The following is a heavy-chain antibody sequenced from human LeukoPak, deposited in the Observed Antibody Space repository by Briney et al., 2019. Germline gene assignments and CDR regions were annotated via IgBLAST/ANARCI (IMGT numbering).Heavy chain of an antibody. CDR3: AKDYNFYGDYVVVGSYFDY. CDR1: GFTFSSYR. D-gene: IGHD4-17*01. J-gene: IGHJ4*02. CDR2: ISYDGSNK. Sequence: GGPLRLSCAASGFTFSSYRMHWVRQAPGKGLEWVAVISYDGSNKYYADSVKGRFTISRGDSKNTLYLQMNSLRAEDTAVYYCAKDYNFYGDYVVVGSYFDYWGQGTLVTVSS. V-gene: IGHV3-30*18.